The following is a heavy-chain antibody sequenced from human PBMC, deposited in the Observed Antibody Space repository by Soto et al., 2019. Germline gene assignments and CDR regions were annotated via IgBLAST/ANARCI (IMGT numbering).Heavy chain of an antibody. CDR1: GGSISSYY. D-gene: IGHD3-22*01. J-gene: IGHJ4*02. CDR2: IYYGGGT. CDR3: ASQYYYYSSRSQTYDY. V-gene: IGHV4-59*01. Sequence: SETLSLTCTVSGGSISSYYWNWIRQPPGKGLEWIGDIYYGGGTNYNPSLKSRVTLSVDTSKNQFSLKLSSVTAADTAVYYCASQYYYYSSRSQTYDYPGQG.